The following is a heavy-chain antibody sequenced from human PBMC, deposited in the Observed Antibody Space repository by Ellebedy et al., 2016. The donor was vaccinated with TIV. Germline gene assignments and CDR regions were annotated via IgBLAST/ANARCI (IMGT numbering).Heavy chain of an antibody. CDR3: AKDLLAGSATFDFDS. V-gene: IGHV3-21*04. CDR2: ISGSGTYI. Sequence: GGSLRLXXEASGFTFTDYGMNWVRQAPGKGLEWVSYISGSGTYIFYADSVQGRFTISRDNSKNTLFLQMNSLRDEDSAVYYCAKDLLAGSATFDFDSWGQGALVTVSS. J-gene: IGHJ4*02. CDR1: GFTFTDYG. D-gene: IGHD3-9*01.